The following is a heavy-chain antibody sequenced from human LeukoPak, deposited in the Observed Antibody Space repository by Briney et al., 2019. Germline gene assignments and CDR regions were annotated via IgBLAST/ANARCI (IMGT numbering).Heavy chain of an antibody. V-gene: IGHV3-48*03. CDR1: GFTFSSYE. CDR3: VRDRGGAYSGDNLFDP. J-gene: IGHJ5*02. CDR2: IIGSGSTT. Sequence: GESLKISCAASGFTFSSYEMNWVRQAPGKGLEWLSYIIGSGSTTQYADSVRDRFTISRDNDKNAVYLQMNSLSADDTAIYYCVRDRGGAYSGDNLFDPWGQGTLVTVSS. D-gene: IGHD2-21*01.